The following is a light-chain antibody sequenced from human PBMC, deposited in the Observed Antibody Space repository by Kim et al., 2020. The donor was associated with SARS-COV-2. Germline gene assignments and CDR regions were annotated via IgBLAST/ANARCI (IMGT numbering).Light chain of an antibody. Sequence: GDRVTITCRASQSISSWLAWYQQKPGKAPKLLIYDASSLESGVPSRFSGSGSGTEFTLTISSLQPDDFATYYCQQYNSYLFTFGPGTKVDIK. CDR1: QSISSW. V-gene: IGKV1-5*01. CDR2: DAS. J-gene: IGKJ3*01. CDR3: QQYNSYLFT.